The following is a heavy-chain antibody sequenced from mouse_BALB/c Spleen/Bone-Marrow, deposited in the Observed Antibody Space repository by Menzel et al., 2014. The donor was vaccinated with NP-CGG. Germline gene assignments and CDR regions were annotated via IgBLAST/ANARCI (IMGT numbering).Heavy chain of an antibody. Sequence: QVRLQQSGAELVRPGASVKLSCKASGYTFTGYWMNWVKQRPGQGLEWIGMIDPSDSETHYNEMFKDKATLTVDKSSSTVYMQFSGLTSEDSAVYYCVRKYGKGGDYWGQGTTLTVSS. V-gene: IGHV1-61*01. J-gene: IGHJ2*01. CDR3: VRKYGKGGDY. CDR1: GYTFTGYW. D-gene: IGHD2-10*02. CDR2: IDPSDSET.